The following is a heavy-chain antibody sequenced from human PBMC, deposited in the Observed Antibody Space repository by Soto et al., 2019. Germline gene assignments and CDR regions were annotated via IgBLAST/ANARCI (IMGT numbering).Heavy chain of an antibody. Sequence: QVQLVESGGGVVQPGRSLRLSCAASGFTFSPYGMHWVRQAPGKGLEWVAVIVKDGSEKYYGDSVKGRFTISRDNSKNTLDLEMSSLRADDTAVYYCARDDDYVDNELDYWGQGTLVTVSS. D-gene: IGHD4-17*01. CDR3: ARDDDYVDNELDY. V-gene: IGHV3-33*01. CDR2: IVKDGSEK. J-gene: IGHJ4*02. CDR1: GFTFSPYG.